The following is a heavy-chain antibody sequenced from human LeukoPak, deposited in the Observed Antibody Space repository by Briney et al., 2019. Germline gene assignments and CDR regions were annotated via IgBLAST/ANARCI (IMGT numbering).Heavy chain of an antibody. CDR1: GFTFNSYS. D-gene: IGHD2-15*01. CDR2: ISSSSYI. Sequence: GGSLRLSCAASGFTFNSYSMNWVRQAPGKGLEWVSSISSSSYIYYADSMKGRFTISRDNAKNSLYLQMNSLRAEDTAVYYCARGHCSAGSCSRFDYWGQGTLVTVSS. V-gene: IGHV3-21*01. J-gene: IGHJ4*02. CDR3: ARGHCSAGSCSRFDY.